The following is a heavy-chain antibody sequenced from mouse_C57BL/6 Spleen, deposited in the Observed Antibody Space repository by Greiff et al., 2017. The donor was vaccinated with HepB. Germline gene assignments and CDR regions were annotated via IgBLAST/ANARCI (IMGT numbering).Heavy chain of an antibody. CDR2: ISDGGSYT. CDR3: ARDAYSSYAMDY. V-gene: IGHV5-4*01. CDR1: GFTFSSYA. D-gene: IGHD2-5*01. J-gene: IGHJ4*01. Sequence: DVHLVESGGGLVKPGGSLKLSCAASGFTFSSYAMSWVRQTPEKRLEWVATISDGGSYTYYPDNVKGRFTISRDNAKNNLYLQMSHLKSEDTAMYYCARDAYSSYAMDYWGQGTSVTVSS.